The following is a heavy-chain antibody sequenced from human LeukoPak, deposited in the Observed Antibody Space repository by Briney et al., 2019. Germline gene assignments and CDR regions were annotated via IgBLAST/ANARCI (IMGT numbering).Heavy chain of an antibody. Sequence: PGGSLRLSCAASGFTFSSYSMNWVRQAPGKGLEWISSISSSSSYIYYADSVKGRFTISRDNAKNSLYLQMNSLRAEDTAVYYCAELGITMIGGVWGKGTTVTISS. V-gene: IGHV3-21*01. D-gene: IGHD3-10*02. CDR3: AELGITMIGGV. CDR1: GFTFSSYS. J-gene: IGHJ6*04. CDR2: ISSSSSYI.